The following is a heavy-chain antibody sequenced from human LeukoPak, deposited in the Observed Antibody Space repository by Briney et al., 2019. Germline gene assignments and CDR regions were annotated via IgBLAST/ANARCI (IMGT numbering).Heavy chain of an antibody. D-gene: IGHD6-6*01. Sequence: SETLSLTCTVSGGPISSGGYYWSWIRQHPGKGLEWIGYIYYSGSTYDNPSLKSRVTISVDTSKNQFSLKLSSVTAADTAVCYCARQPKRIAARHFDYWGQEPWSPSPQ. CDR1: GGPISSGGYY. J-gene: IGHJ4*01. V-gene: IGHV4-31*03. CDR3: ARQPKRIAARHFDY. CDR2: IYYSGST.